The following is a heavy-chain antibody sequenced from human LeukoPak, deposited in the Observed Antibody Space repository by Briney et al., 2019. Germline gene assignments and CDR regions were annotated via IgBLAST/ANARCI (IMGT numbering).Heavy chain of an antibody. J-gene: IGHJ5*02. Sequence: SGTLSLTCTVSGGSISSSSYYWGWIRQPPGKGLEWIGSIYYSGSTYYNPSLKSRVTISVDTSKNQFSLKLSSVTAADTAVYYCARVYHYYDSSGSSGDNWFDPWGQGTLVTVSS. CDR1: GGSISSSSYY. CDR2: IYYSGST. CDR3: ARVYHYYDSSGSSGDNWFDP. V-gene: IGHV4-39*07. D-gene: IGHD3-22*01.